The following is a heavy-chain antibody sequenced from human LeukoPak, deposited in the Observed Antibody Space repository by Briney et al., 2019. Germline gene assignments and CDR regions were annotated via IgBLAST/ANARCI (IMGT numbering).Heavy chain of an antibody. Sequence: GGSLRLSCAASGNYWMHWVRQVPGKGLVWVSHINSDGSWTSYADSVKGRFTISKDNAKNTVYLQMNSLRAEDTAVYYCARGFCSSTTCTSGYYYGMDLWGQGTTVTVSS. CDR1: GNYW. J-gene: IGHJ6*02. CDR2: INSDGSWT. V-gene: IGHV3-74*01. D-gene: IGHD2-2*01. CDR3: ARGFCSSTTCTSGYYYGMDL.